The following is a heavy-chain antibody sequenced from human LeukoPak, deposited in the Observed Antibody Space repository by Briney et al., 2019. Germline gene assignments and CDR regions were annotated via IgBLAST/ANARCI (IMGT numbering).Heavy chain of an antibody. CDR2: ISGDGGST. Sequence: RGSLRLSCAASGFTFDDYGMHWVRQAPGKGLEWVSLISGDGGSTYYADSVKGRFTISRDNSKNSLYLQMNSLRTEDTALYYCAKEGGGLLNNYYYYGMDVWGQGTTVTVSS. V-gene: IGHV3-43*02. CDR3: AKEGGGLLNNYYYYGMDV. D-gene: IGHD3-22*01. CDR1: GFTFDDYG. J-gene: IGHJ6*02.